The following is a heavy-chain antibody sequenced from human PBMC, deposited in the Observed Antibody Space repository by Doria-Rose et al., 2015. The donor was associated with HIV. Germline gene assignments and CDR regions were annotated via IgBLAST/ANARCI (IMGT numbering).Heavy chain of an antibody. CDR2: IFSDDER. V-gene: IGHV2-26*01. Sequence: QITLKESAPVLVKPTETLTLTCTVSGVSLSSPGMGVSWIRQPPGKALEWLANIFSDDERSYNTSLKSRLTISRDTSKSQVVLTMTDMDPVDTATYYCARIKSSRWYHKYYFDFWGQGTLVIVSA. J-gene: IGHJ4*02. CDR1: GVSLSSPGMG. D-gene: IGHD6-13*01. CDR3: ARIKSSRWYHKYYFDF.